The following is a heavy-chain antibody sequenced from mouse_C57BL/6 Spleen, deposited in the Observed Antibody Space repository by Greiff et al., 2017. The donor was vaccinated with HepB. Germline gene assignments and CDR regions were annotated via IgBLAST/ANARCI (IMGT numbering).Heavy chain of an antibody. CDR3: ARSLSATVVATDYFDY. V-gene: IGHV1-39*01. Sequence: VQLQQSGPELVKPGASVKISCKASGYSFTDYYMNWVKQSTGKSLEWIGVINPNYGTSSYNQKFKGKATLTVDQSSSTAYMQLNSLTSEDSAVYDCARSLSATVVATDYFDYWGQGTTLTVSS. J-gene: IGHJ2*01. CDR2: INPNYGTS. CDR1: GYSFTDYY. D-gene: IGHD1-1*01.